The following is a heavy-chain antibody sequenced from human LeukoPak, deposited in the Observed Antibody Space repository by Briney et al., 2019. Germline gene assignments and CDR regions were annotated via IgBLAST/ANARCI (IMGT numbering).Heavy chain of an antibody. Sequence: KSSETLSLTCTVSGGSISSGGYYWSWIRQHPGKGLEWIGYIYYSGSTYYNPSLKSRVTISVGTSKNQFSLKLSSVTAADTAVYYCARTNGGDANAFDIWGQGTMVTVSS. J-gene: IGHJ3*02. D-gene: IGHD1-7*01. V-gene: IGHV4-31*03. CDR2: IYYSGST. CDR1: GGSISSGGYY. CDR3: ARTNGGDANAFDI.